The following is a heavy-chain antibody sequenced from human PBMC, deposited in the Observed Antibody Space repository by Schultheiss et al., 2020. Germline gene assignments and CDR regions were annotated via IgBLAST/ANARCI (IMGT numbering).Heavy chain of an antibody. CDR1: GGSISGYF. CDR3: TRGAFGDYDY. Sequence: SETLSLTCTVSGGSISGYFWNWIRQPAGKGLEWIGRLYTSGNTSYKSSLKSRVTMSVDTSKNQFYLKLTSVTAADTAVYYCTRGAFGDYDYCGQGTLVTVSS. D-gene: IGHD3-16*01. V-gene: IGHV4-4*07. J-gene: IGHJ4*02. CDR2: LYTSGNT.